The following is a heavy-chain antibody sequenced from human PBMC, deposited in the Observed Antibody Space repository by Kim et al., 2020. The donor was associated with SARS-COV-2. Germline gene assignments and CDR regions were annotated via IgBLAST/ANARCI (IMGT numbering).Heavy chain of an antibody. CDR1: GGTFSRYA. CDR3: ARQFIAAAGNGLDYGMDV. V-gene: IGHV1-69*11. Sequence: SVKVSCKDSGGTFSRYAVSWVRQAPGQGLEWMGRIIPIIGTVNYAWKFQGRLTITADQSTGTAYMELSSLRSEDTALYYCARQFIAAAGNGLDYGMDVWGQGTTVRVSS. CDR2: IIPIIGTV. J-gene: IGHJ6*02. D-gene: IGHD6-13*01.